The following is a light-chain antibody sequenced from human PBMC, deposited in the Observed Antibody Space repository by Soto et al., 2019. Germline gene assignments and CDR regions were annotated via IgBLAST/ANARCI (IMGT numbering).Light chain of an antibody. CDR3: QQSLTTPLT. J-gene: IGKJ4*01. CDR2: ATS. Sequence: DIQMTQSPSSLSASVGERVTITCRASQSITIYLNWYQQKPGKAPKLLIFATSSLQSGVPSRFSGSGSGTDFTLTISSLQPEDLAPYYCQQSLTTPLTFGGGTKVEIK. V-gene: IGKV1-39*01. CDR1: QSITIY.